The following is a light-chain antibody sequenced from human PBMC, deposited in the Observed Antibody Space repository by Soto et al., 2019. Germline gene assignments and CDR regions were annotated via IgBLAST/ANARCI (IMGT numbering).Light chain of an antibody. CDR1: SSDVGGYNY. CDR2: EVS. V-gene: IGLV2-14*01. CDR3: SSYTITSTVI. Sequence: QLVLTQPASVSGSPGQSITISCTGTSSDVGGYNYVSWYQQHPGKAPKLMIYEVSNRPSGVSNRFSGSKSDNTASLTISGLQAEDEADYYCSSYTITSTVIFGGGTKLTVL. J-gene: IGLJ2*01.